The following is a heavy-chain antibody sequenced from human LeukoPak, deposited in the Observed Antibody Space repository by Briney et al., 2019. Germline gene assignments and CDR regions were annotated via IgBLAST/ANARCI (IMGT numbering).Heavy chain of an antibody. CDR1: GYTFTSYG. CDR2: ISAYNGNT. V-gene: IGHV1-18*01. J-gene: IGHJ5*02. CDR3: ARDASPSSGYDYSYWDDGWFDP. Sequence: GASVKVSCKASGYTFTSYGISWVRQAPGQGLEWMGWISAYNGNTNYAQKLQGRVTMTTDTSTSTAYMELRSLRSDDTAVYYCARDASPSSGYDYSYWDDGWFDPWGQGTLVTVSS. D-gene: IGHD5-12*01.